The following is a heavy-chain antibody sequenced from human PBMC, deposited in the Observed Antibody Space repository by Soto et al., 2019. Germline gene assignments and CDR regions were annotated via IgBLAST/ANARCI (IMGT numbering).Heavy chain of an antibody. CDR1: GFTFDDYA. D-gene: IGHD3-22*01. CDR3: AKDRGYDSSGLIDY. V-gene: IGHV3-9*01. J-gene: IGHJ4*02. CDR2: ISWNSGSI. Sequence: EVQLVESGGGLVQPGRSLRLSCAASGFTFDDYAMHWVRQAPGKGLEWVSGISWNSGSIGYADSVKGRFTISRDNAKNSLYLQINSLRAEDTALYYCAKDRGYDSSGLIDYWGQGTLVTVSS.